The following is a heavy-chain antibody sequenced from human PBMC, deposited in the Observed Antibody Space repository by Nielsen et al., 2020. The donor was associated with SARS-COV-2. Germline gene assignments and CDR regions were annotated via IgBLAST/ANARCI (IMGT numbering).Heavy chain of an antibody. CDR3: TRVNPTSGSWFDAFDI. J-gene: IGHJ3*02. V-gene: IGHV3-73*01. CDR2: IRSKTNDYAT. Sequence: GESLKISCAASGFSFSDSSMHWVRQASGKGLEWLGRIRSKTNDYATEYPASLKGRFIISRDDSKNTAYLLMNSLKIDDTAMYYCTRVNPTSGSWFDAFDIWGQGTPVTVSS. CDR1: GFSFSDSS. D-gene: IGHD1-26*01.